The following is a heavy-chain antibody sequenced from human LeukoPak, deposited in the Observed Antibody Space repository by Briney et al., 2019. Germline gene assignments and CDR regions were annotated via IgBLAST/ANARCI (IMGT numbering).Heavy chain of an antibody. D-gene: IGHD3-9*01. Sequence: PGRSLRLSCAASGFTFDDYAMHWVRQAPGKGLEWASGISWNSGSIGYADSVKGRFTISRDNAKNSLYPQMNSLRAEDTALYYCAKDMAHPFYDILTGLDYWGQGTLVTVSS. V-gene: IGHV3-9*01. CDR2: ISWNSGSI. CDR3: AKDMAHPFYDILTGLDY. CDR1: GFTFDDYA. J-gene: IGHJ4*02.